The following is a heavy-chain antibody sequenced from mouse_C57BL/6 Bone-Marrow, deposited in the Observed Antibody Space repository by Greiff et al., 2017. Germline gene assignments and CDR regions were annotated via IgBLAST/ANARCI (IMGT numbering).Heavy chain of an antibody. CDR1: GYTFTSYW. V-gene: IGHV1-69*01. Sequence: QVQLQQSGAELVMPGASVKLSCKASGYTFTSYWMHWVKQRPGQGLEWIGEIDPSDSYTNYNQKFKGKSTLTVDKSSSTAYMQLSSLTSEDSAVNYCARSYSNYLFAYWGQGTLVTVSA. D-gene: IGHD2-5*01. CDR3: ARSYSNYLFAY. CDR2: IDPSDSYT. J-gene: IGHJ3*01.